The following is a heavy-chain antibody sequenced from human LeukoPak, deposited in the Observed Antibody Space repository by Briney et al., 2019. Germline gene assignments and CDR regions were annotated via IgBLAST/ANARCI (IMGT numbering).Heavy chain of an antibody. CDR3: ARERFYSSGGYNNRIDN. CDR1: GYTFTGYY. CDR2: INPDSGGT. V-gene: IGHV1-2*02. D-gene: IGHD3-10*01. J-gene: IGHJ4*02. Sequence: ASVKVSCKASGYTFTGYYMHWVRQAPGQGLEWMGWINPDSGGTNYAQKFQGRVTMTRDTSISTAYMELSRLRSDDTAVYYCARERFYSSGGYNNRIDNWGQGTLVTVSS.